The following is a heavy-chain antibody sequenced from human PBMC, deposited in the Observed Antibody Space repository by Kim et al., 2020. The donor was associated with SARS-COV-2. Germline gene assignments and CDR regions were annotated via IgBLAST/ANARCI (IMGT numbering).Heavy chain of an antibody. J-gene: IGHJ4*02. CDR1: GFTFSSYG. CDR3: ARFLSPAVAPPLGFDY. V-gene: IGHV3-33*05. D-gene: IGHD6-19*01. CDR2: ISYDGSNK. Sequence: GGSLRLSCAASGFTFSSYGMHWVRQAPGKGLEWVAVISYDGSNKYYADSVKGRFTISRDNSKNTLYLQMNSLRAEDTAVYYCARFLSPAVAPPLGFDYWGQGTLVTVSS.